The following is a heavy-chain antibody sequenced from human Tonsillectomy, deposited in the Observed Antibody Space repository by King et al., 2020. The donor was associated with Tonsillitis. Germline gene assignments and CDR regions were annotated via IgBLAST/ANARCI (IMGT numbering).Heavy chain of an antibody. V-gene: IGHV3-23*04. J-gene: IGHJ4*02. D-gene: IGHD4-17*01. Sequence: EVQLVESGGDLVQPGGSLRLSCAAAGFSFSSYAMSWVRPAPGTGLERVSSRSGSCGSTNHSDSVKGRFTISRDNSENTLYLQMNNLRAEDTAMYYCAKESTVTRAFEYWGQGTLVTVSS. CDR2: RSGSCGST. CDR1: GFSFSSYA. CDR3: AKESTVTRAFEY.